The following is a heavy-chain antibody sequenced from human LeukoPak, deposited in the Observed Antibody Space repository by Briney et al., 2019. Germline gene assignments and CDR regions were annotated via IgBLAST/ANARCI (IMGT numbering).Heavy chain of an antibody. Sequence: GGSLRLSCAASGFTFDDYGMSWVRQAPGKGLEWVSGINWNGGSTGYADSVKGRFTISRDNAKNSLYLQMNSLRAEDTALYYCAREYYYDSSGVGAWFDYWGQGTLVTVSS. D-gene: IGHD3-22*01. J-gene: IGHJ4*02. CDR1: GFTFDDYG. CDR2: INWNGGST. CDR3: AREYYYDSSGVGAWFDY. V-gene: IGHV3-20*04.